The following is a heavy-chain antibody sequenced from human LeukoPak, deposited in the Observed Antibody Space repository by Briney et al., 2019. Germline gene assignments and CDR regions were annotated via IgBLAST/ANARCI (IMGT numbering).Heavy chain of an antibody. CDR1: GYTFISCG. CDR3: TRDLRGYDSSGYSYYFDY. D-gene: IGHD3-22*01. V-gene: IGHV1-18*01. CDR2: ISAYNGNT. J-gene: IGHJ4*02. Sequence: ASVKVSCKASGYTFISCGISWVRQAPGQGLEWMGWISAYNGNTNYAQKLQGRVTMTTDTSTGTAYMELRSLRSDDTAVYYCTRDLRGYDSSGYSYYFDYWGQGTLVTVSS.